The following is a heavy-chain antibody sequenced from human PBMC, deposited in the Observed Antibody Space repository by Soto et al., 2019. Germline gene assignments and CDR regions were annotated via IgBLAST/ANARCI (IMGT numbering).Heavy chain of an antibody. D-gene: IGHD6-13*01. CDR3: ARQGIGSAADY. V-gene: IGHV5-51*01. Sequence: EVQLVQSGAKLREPGESLKISCEGSGYSFSKYWIAWVRQMPGRGLEWMGIIYPGDSDIKYSPSFEGQVTISADKSINTTFLQWSSLKASDTAMYFCARQGIGSAADYWGQGTLVAVSS. CDR1: GYSFSKYW. CDR2: IYPGDSDI. J-gene: IGHJ4*02.